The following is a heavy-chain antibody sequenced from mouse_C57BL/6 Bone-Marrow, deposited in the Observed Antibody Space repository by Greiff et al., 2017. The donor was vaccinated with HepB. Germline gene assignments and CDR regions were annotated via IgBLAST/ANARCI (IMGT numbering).Heavy chain of an antibody. V-gene: IGHV5-6*02. CDR2: ISSGGSYT. D-gene: IGHD1-1*01. J-gene: IGHJ1*03. CDR3: ARHGSSPHWYFDV. CDR1: GFTFSSYG. Sequence: DVMLVESGGDLVKPGGSLKLSCAASGFTFSSYGMSWVRQTPDKRLEWVATISSGGSYTYYPDSVKGRFTISRDNAKNTLYLQMSSLKSEDTDMYYCARHGSSPHWYFDVWGTGTTVTVSS.